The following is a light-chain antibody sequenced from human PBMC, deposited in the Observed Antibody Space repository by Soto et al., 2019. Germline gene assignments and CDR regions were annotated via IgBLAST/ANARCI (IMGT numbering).Light chain of an antibody. V-gene: IGKV3D-15*01. CDR3: QQYNNWPYT. J-gene: IGKJ2*01. CDR1: QSVGSN. CDR2: DAS. Sequence: ELVMTQSPVTLSVSPGERVALSCRACQSVGSNFAWYQQRPGQAPRLLIYDASTRATGIPARFSGSGSATEFTLTISSLQSEDFAVYYCQQYNNWPYTFGQGSKLEIK.